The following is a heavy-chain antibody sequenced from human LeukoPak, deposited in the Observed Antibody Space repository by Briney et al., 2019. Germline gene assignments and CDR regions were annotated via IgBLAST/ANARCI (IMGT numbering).Heavy chain of an antibody. CDR3: ARDSQQWLSYYYYMDV. V-gene: IGHV4-31*03. CDR1: GGSISSGGYY. D-gene: IGHD6-19*01. Sequence: PSETLSLTCTVSGGSISSGGYYWSWIRQHPGKGLEWIGYIYYSGSTYYNPSLKSRVTISVDTSKNQFSLKLSSVTAADTAVYYCARDSQQWLSYYYYMDVWGKGTTVTVSS. J-gene: IGHJ6*03. CDR2: IYYSGST.